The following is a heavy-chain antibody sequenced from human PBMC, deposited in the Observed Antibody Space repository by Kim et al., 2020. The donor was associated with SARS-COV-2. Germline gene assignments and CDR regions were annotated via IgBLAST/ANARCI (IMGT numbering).Heavy chain of an antibody. CDR3: ARGIPSLYYGMDV. D-gene: IGHD2-21*01. V-gene: IGHV4-59*01. J-gene: IGHJ6*02. CDR2: IYYSGST. Sequence: SETLSLTCTVSGGSISSFYWNWVRQPPGKGLEWIGYIYYSGSTNYNPSLKSRVTISLDTSKSQFSLKLSSVTAADTAVYYCARGIPSLYYGMDVWGQGTTVTVSS. CDR1: GGSISSFY.